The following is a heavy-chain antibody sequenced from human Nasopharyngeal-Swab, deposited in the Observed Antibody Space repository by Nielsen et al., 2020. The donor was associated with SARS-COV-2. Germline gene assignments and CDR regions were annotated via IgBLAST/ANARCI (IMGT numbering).Heavy chain of an antibody. Sequence: GSLRLSCTVSGGSISSYYWSWIRQPPGKGLGWIGYIYYSGSTNYNPSLKSRVTISVDTSKNQFSLKLSSVTAADTAVYYCARATAIQDFWSGYYSPRNFDYWGQGTLVTVSS. V-gene: IGHV4-59*01. CDR3: ARATAIQDFWSGYYSPRNFDY. J-gene: IGHJ4*02. D-gene: IGHD3-3*01. CDR1: GGSISSYY. CDR2: IYYSGST.